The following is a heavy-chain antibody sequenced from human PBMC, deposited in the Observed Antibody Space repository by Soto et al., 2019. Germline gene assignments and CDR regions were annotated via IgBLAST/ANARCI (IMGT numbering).Heavy chain of an antibody. CDR2: IYYSGST. CDR1: GGSISSSIYY. Sequence: SETLSLTCTVSGGSISSSIYYWGWIRQPPGKGLEWIGSIYYSGSTYYNPSLKSRVTISVDTSKNQFSLKLKSVTAADTAVYYCARRIIALEIFDYWGQGTVVTVSS. CDR3: ARRIIALEIFDY. V-gene: IGHV4-39*01. J-gene: IGHJ4*02. D-gene: IGHD3-10*01.